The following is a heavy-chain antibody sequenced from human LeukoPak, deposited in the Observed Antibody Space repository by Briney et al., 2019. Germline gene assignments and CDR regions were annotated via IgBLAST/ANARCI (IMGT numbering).Heavy chain of an antibody. CDR1: GGSISSGGYY. J-gene: IGHJ3*02. CDR2: IYHSGST. D-gene: IGHD3-10*01. Sequence: SQTLSLTCTVSGGSISSGGYYWSWIRQPPGKGLEWIGYIYHSGSTYYNPSLKSRVTISVDRSKNQFSLKLSSVTAADTAVYYCARGRRGSSDAFDIWGQGTMVTVSS. CDR3: ARGRRGSSDAFDI. V-gene: IGHV4-30-2*01.